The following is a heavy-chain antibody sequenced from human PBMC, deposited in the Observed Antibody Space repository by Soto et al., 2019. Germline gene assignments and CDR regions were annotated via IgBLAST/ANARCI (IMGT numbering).Heavy chain of an antibody. CDR2: IVVGSGNT. V-gene: IGHV1-58*01. D-gene: IGHD1-26*01. CDR3: AAADSGSSEYYYYYGMDV. J-gene: IGHJ6*02. Sequence: GASVKVSCKASGFTFTSSAVQWVRQARGQRLEWIGWIVVGSGNTNYAQKFQERVTITRDMSTSTAYMELSSLRSEDTAVYYCAAADSGSSEYYYYYGMDVWGQGTTVTV. CDR1: GFTFTSSA.